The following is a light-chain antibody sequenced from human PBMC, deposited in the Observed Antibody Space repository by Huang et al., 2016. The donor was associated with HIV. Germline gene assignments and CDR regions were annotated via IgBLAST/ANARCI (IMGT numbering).Light chain of an antibody. CDR3: QQYGGSPRYT. J-gene: IGKJ2*01. CDR1: EKISSHH. Sequence: EIVLTQSPGTLSLSPGERVTLSCRASEKISSHHVAWYQHKSGQAPRLLIYGASTRATGIADRFSGSVSGTYFTLSISRLEPEDFAVYYCQQYGGSPRYTFGQGTKLEI. V-gene: IGKV3-20*01. CDR2: GAS.